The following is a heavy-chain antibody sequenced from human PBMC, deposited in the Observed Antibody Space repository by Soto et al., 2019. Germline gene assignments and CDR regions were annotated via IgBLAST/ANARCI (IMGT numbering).Heavy chain of an antibody. CDR1: GGTFSSYA. CDR2: IIPIFGTA. D-gene: IGHD3-22*01. J-gene: IGHJ4*02. CDR3: ARGRRRYYDSSGYYFPRPDY. Sequence: GASVKVSCKASGGTFSSYAISWVRQAPGQGLEWMGGIIPIFGTANYAQKFQGRVTITADESTSTAYMELSSLRSEDTAVYYCARGRRRYYDSSGYYFPRPDYWGQGTLVTVS. V-gene: IGHV1-69*13.